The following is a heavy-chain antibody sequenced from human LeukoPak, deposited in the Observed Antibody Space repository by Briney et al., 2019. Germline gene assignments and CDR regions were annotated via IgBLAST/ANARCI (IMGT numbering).Heavy chain of an antibody. CDR3: ARVDGRDGYSPFDY. V-gene: IGHV4-30-4*08. J-gene: IGHJ4*02. D-gene: IGHD5-24*01. CDR2: IYYSGST. CDR1: GGSISSGDYY. Sequence: SETLSLTCTVSGGSISSGDYYWRWIRQPPGTGREWLGYIYYSGSTYYNPSLKSRVTISVDTSKNQFSLKLSSVTAADTAVYYCARVDGRDGYSPFDYWGQGTLVTVSS.